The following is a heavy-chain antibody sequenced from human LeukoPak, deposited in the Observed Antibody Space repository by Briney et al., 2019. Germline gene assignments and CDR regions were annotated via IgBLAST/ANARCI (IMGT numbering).Heavy chain of an antibody. CDR3: AREATAMVNDVRFDY. J-gene: IGHJ4*02. CDR2: INAGNGNT. CDR1: GYTFTSYA. V-gene: IGHV1-3*01. D-gene: IGHD5-18*01. Sequence: GASVKVSCKASGYTFTSYAMHWVRQAPGQRLEWMGWINAGNGNTKYSQKFQGRVTITRDTSASTAYMELSSLRSEDTAVYYCAREATAMVNDVRFDYWGQGTLVTVSS.